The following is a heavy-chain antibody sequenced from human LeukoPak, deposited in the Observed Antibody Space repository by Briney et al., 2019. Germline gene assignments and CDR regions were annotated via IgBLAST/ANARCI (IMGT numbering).Heavy chain of an antibody. J-gene: IGHJ4*02. D-gene: IGHD5-12*01. CDR3: ARGTEKTRISGYYSFDH. CDR1: GCSISGYF. CDR2: IYSSGTA. Sequence: PSETLCLTCTASGCSISGYFWTWIRQPAGKELEWIGRIYSSGTAYYNPSLESRVTISLDTFNNQFSLQVTSVTAADTAVYYCARGTEKTRISGYYSFDHWGRGLLVTVSS. V-gene: IGHV4-4*07.